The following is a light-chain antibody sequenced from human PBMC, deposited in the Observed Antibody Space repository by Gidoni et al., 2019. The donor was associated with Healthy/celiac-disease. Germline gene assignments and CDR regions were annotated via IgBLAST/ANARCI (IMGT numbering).Light chain of an antibody. CDR2: GAS. J-gene: IGKJ1*01. V-gene: IGKV3-15*01. CDR1: ESVSSN. CDR3: QQYHNWPPTWT. Sequence: EIVMTQSPATLSVSPGERATLSCRASESVSSNLVWYQQKPGQAPRLLIYGASTRATGIPGRFSGSGSGTEFTLTISSLQSEDFAVYYCQQYHNWPPTWTFGQGTKVEIK.